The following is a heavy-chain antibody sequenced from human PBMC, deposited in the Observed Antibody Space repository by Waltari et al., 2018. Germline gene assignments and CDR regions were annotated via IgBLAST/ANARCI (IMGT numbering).Heavy chain of an antibody. V-gene: IGHV1-24*01. Sequence: QVQLIQSGAEVKKPGASLRVSCKVSGHTLTELSMHWGRQAPGKGLEWMAVFDPGDVVRLYARAFQGRITMTEDTPADTAYLELSSLRSNDTAIYFCATGLITISGVTNDFWGQGTLVTVSS. CDR1: GHTLTELS. CDR3: ATGLITISGVTNDF. J-gene: IGHJ4*02. CDR2: FDPGDVVR. D-gene: IGHD3-3*01.